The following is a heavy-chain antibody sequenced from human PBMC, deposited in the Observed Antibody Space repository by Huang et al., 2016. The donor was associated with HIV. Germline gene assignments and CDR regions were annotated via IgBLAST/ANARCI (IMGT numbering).Heavy chain of an antibody. CDR3: ASLWMLGAYAFDI. D-gene: IGHD3-16*01. V-gene: IGHV4-34*01. J-gene: IGHJ3*02. Sequence: QVQLQQWGAGLLKPSETLSLTCAVYGGSFSGYYWSWIRQPPGKGLEWIGEINHSGSTHDNPSPKSRLIISVDTSKNQFSLKLTSVTAADTAVYYCASLWMLGAYAFDIWGQGTMVTVSS. CDR1: GGSFSGYY. CDR2: INHSGST.